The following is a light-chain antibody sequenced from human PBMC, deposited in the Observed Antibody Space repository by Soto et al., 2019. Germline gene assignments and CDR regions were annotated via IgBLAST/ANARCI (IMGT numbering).Light chain of an antibody. CDR3: QQYNSYLTT. CDR1: QSISSW. V-gene: IGKV1-5*03. J-gene: IGKJ5*01. CDR2: KAS. Sequence: DIQMTQSPSTLSASVGDRVTITCRASQSISSWLAWYQQKPGKAPKLLIYKASSLESGVPSRFSGSGSGTEYTLTISSLQPDDFATYYCQQYNSYLTTFGQRTRLEI.